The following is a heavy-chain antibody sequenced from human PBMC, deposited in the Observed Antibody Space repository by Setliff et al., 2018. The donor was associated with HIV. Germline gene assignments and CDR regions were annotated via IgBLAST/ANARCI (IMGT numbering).Heavy chain of an antibody. Sequence: SETLSLTCTVSGGSISGHYWSWIRQTPGKGLEWIGYVYSNGNTAYNPSLKSRVTISVDTSKNQFSLKLTSVTAADTAVYYCASTHRYCSGNSCSKVSFDSWGQGALVTVSS. CDR3: ASTHRYCSGNSCSKVSFDS. D-gene: IGHD2-2*01. CDR1: GGSISGHY. J-gene: IGHJ4*02. CDR2: VYSNGNT. V-gene: IGHV4-59*11.